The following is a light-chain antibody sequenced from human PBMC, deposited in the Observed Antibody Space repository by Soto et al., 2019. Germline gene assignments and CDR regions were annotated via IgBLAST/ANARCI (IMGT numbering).Light chain of an antibody. CDR1: HGIRND. J-gene: IGKJ4*01. CDR3: LHHNSYPLT. Sequence: DIQMTQSPSSLSASVGDRVTITCRASHGIRNDLGWYQQIPGKAPKRLIYAASSLQSGVPSRFSGSGSGTEFTLTISSLQPEDSATYYCLHHNSYPLTFGGGTKVEIK. V-gene: IGKV1-17*01. CDR2: AAS.